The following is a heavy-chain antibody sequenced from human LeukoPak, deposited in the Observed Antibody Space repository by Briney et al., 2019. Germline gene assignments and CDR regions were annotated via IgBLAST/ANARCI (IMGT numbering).Heavy chain of an antibody. J-gene: IGHJ6*03. CDR1: GGSFSGYY. D-gene: IGHD3-10*01. CDR2: IHYSGSA. CDR3: ARGAHLFYGSGSPYYYYYYMDV. Sequence: SETLSLTCAVYGGSFSGYYWTWIRQPPGKGLEWIGEIHYSGSATYNPSLKSRVTISVDTSKNQFSLKLSSVTAADTAVYYCARGAHLFYGSGSPYYYYYYMDVWGKGTTVTVSS. V-gene: IGHV4-34*01.